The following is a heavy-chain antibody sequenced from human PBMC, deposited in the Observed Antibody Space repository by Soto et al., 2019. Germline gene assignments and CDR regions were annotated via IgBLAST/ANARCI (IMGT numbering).Heavy chain of an antibody. CDR3: AREDYGDYDRYFDY. CDR1: GGSISSYY. V-gene: IGHV4-59*01. D-gene: IGHD4-17*01. CDR2: IYYSRST. J-gene: IGHJ4*02. Sequence: PSETLSLTCTVSGGSISSYYWSWIRQPPGKGLEWIGYIYYSRSTNYNPSIKSRVNISVDTSKNQFSMKLSSVTAADTAVYYCAREDYGDYDRYFDYWGQGTLVTVSS.